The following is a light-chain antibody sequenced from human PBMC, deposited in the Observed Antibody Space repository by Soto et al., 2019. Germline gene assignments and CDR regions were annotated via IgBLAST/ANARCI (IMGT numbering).Light chain of an antibody. CDR2: GNS. CDR1: SSNIRAGYD. Sequence: VLTQPPSVSGAPGQRVTISCTGSSSNIRAGYDVHWYQQLPGTAPKLLIYGNSNRPSGVPDRFSGSKSGTSASLAITGLQAEDEADYYCQSYDSSLSGSNYVFGTGTKVTVL. J-gene: IGLJ1*01. V-gene: IGLV1-40*01. CDR3: QSYDSSLSGSNYV.